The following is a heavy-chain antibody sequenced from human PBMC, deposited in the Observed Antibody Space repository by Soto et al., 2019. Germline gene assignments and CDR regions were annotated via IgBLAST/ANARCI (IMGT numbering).Heavy chain of an antibody. Sequence: ASVKVSCKASGYTFTSYYMHWARQAPGQGLEWMGIINPSGGSTSYAQKFQGRVTMTRDTSTSTVYMELSSLRSEDTAVYYCARDFIVVVPVYYYYGMDVWGQGTTVTVSS. J-gene: IGHJ6*02. CDR1: GYTFTSYY. D-gene: IGHD2-2*01. CDR2: INPSGGST. CDR3: ARDFIVVVPVYYYYGMDV. V-gene: IGHV1-46*01.